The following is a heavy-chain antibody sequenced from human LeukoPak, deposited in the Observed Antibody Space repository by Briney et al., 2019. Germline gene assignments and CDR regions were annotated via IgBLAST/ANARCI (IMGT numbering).Heavy chain of an antibody. V-gene: IGHV3-23*01. CDR2: ISGSGGST. J-gene: IGHJ4*02. D-gene: IGHD3-9*01. CDR1: GFTFSSYA. Sequence: GGSLRLSCAAPGFTFSSYAMSWVRQAPGKGLEWVSAISGSGGSTYYADSVKGRFTIPRDNSKNTLYLQMNSLRAEDTAVYYCAKDRNYDILTGYSYFDYWGQGTLVTVSS. CDR3: AKDRNYDILTGYSYFDY.